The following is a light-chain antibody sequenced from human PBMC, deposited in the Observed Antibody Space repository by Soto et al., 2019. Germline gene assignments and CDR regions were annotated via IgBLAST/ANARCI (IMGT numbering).Light chain of an antibody. CDR3: QQYGSSPPYT. CDR1: QSVSNNY. Sequence: EVVLTQSPGPLSFSPGERATLSCRASQSVSNNYLAWYQQKPCQSPKLLIFGSSDRATGIPDRFSGSGSGTDFTLTISSLEPEDFAVYYCQQYGSSPPYTFGQGTKLEIK. J-gene: IGKJ2*01. CDR2: GSS. V-gene: IGKV3-20*01.